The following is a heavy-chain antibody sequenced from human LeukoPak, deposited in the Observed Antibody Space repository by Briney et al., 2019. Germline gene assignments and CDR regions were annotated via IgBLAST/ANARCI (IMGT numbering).Heavy chain of an antibody. V-gene: IGHV3-23*01. Sequence: GGSLRLSCAASGFSFSSYAMSWVRQAPGKGLEWVSAISGSGGSTYYADSVKGRFTISRDNSKNTLYLQMNSLRAEDTAVYYCAKETYYYGSGSYYYGMDVWGQGTTVTVSS. CDR3: AKETYYYGSGSYYYGMDV. J-gene: IGHJ6*02. CDR1: GFSFSSYA. D-gene: IGHD3-10*01. CDR2: ISGSGGST.